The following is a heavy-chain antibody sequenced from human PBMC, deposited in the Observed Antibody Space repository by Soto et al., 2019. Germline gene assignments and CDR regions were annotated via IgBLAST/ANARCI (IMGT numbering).Heavy chain of an antibody. CDR2: IYYSGST. V-gene: IGHV4-61*01. Sequence: SETLSLTCTVSGGSVSSGSYYWSWIRQPPGKGLEWIGYIYYSGSTNYNPSLKSRVTISVDTSKNQFSLQLNSVTPEDTAVYYCARGLRRTGTKLYNWFDPWGQGTLVTVSS. D-gene: IGHD1-1*01. CDR1: GGSVSSGSYY. CDR3: ARGLRRTGTKLYNWFDP. J-gene: IGHJ5*02.